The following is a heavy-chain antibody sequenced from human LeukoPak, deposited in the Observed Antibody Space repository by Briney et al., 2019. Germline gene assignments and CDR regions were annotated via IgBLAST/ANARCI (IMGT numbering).Heavy chain of an antibody. Sequence: RGESLEISWQGSGSSFTSYWIGWVRQLPGKGLEWMGIIYPGDSDTRYSPSFQGQVTISADKSISTAYLQWSSLKASDTAMYYCARGGYYDSSGSVDIWGQGTMVTVSS. J-gene: IGHJ3*02. CDR3: ARGGYYDSSGSVDI. D-gene: IGHD3-22*01. CDR1: GSSFTSYW. V-gene: IGHV5-51*01. CDR2: IYPGDSDT.